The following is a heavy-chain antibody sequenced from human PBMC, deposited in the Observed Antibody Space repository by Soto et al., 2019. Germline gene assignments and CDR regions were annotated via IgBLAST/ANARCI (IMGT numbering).Heavy chain of an antibody. J-gene: IGHJ6*02. CDR1: GGSISSSNW. CDR2: IYHSGST. D-gene: IGHD1-26*01. Sequence: SETLSLTCAVSGGSISSSNWWSWVRQPPGKGLEWIGEIYHSGSTNYNPSLKSRVTISVDKSKNQFSLKLSSVTAADTAVYYCARVSGSYYYGMDVWGRRTADTVSS. CDR3: ARVSGSYYYGMDV. V-gene: IGHV4-4*02.